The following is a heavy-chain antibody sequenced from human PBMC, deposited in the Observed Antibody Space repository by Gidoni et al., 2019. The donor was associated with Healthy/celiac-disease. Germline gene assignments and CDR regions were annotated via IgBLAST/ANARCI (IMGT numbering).Heavy chain of an antibody. V-gene: IGHV3-23*01. Sequence: EVQLLASGGGLVPPGGSLRLSCAASGFTFSSYAMSWVRQAPGKGLEWVSAISGSGGSTYYADSVKGRFTISRDNSKNTLYLQMNSLRAEDTAVYYCAKVGIAAGVGMDVWGQGTTVTVSS. D-gene: IGHD6-25*01. J-gene: IGHJ6*02. CDR2: ISGSGGST. CDR1: GFTFSSYA. CDR3: AKVGIAAGVGMDV.